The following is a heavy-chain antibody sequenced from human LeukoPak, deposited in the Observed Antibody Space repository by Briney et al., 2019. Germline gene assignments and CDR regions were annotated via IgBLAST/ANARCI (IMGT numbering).Heavy chain of an antibody. CDR1: GFTFSSYE. J-gene: IGHJ3*01. D-gene: IGHD3-10*01. CDR2: ISGNGSTH. CDR3: ASRGAFDL. V-gene: IGHV3-48*03. Sequence: AGRSLRLSCTASGFTFSSYEMNWVRQAPRKGLEWVSYISGNGSTHYYADSVKGRFTVSRDNAKNSLFLQMNSLRAEDTAIYCCASRGAFDLWGQGTMVTVSS.